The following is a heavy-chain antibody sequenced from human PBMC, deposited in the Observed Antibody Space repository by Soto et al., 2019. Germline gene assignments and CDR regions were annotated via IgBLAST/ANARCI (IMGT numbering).Heavy chain of an antibody. CDR3: ARLFLAGELPENTDYYGMDV. CDR2: IDPSDSYT. D-gene: IGHD1-26*01. V-gene: IGHV5-10-1*01. Sequence: ISSRGAGCSFIGYCGSWVRQMHGKGLEWMGRIDPSDSYTNYSPSFQGHVTISADKSISTAYLQWSSLKASDTAMYYCARLFLAGELPENTDYYGMDVWGQGTTVTVSS. J-gene: IGHJ6*02. CDR1: GCSFIGYC.